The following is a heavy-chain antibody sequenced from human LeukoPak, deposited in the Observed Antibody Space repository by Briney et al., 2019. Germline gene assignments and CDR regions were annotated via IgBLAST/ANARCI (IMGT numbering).Heavy chain of an antibody. CDR3: ARAVSGSDYWFDP. CDR1: GGFMSGHY. Sequence: SETLSLTCNVSGGFMSGHYWTWIRQPPGKGPEWLGCIFSSGSTNYNPSLKSRVTISVDTSKKQFSLSLRSMTPADTAVYYCARAVSGSDYWFDPWGQGALVTVSS. CDR2: IFSSGST. J-gene: IGHJ5*02. D-gene: IGHD5-12*01. V-gene: IGHV4-59*11.